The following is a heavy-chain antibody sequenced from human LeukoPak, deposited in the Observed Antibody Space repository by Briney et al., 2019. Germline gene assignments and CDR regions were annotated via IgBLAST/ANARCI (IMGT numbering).Heavy chain of an antibody. Sequence: SETLSLTCTVSGGFISSSSYYWGWIRQPPGKGLEWIGSIYYSGSTYYNPSLKSRVTISVDTSKNQFSLKLSSVTAADTAVYYCARQDLRGYYFDYWGQGTLVTVSS. D-gene: IGHD4-17*01. CDR1: GGFISSSSYY. CDR2: IYYSGST. J-gene: IGHJ4*02. V-gene: IGHV4-39*01. CDR3: ARQDLRGYYFDY.